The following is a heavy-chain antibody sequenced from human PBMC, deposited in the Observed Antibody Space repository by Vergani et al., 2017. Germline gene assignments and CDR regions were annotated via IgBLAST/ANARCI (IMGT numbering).Heavy chain of an antibody. CDR1: GFSLSTSGMR. CDR2: IDWDDDK. CDR3: ARSANWGSTGFDY. J-gene: IGHJ4*02. D-gene: IGHD7-27*01. V-gene: IGHV2-70*04. Sequence: QVTLKESGPALVQPTQTLTLTCTFSGFSLSTSGMRLIWIRQPPGKALEWVARIDWDDDKFYSTSLKTRHTISKDTSKNQVVLTMTNMDPVDTATYYCARSANWGSTGFDYWGQGTLVTVSS.